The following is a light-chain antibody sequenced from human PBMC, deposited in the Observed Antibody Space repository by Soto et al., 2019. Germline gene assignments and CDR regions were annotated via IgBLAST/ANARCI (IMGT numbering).Light chain of an antibody. J-gene: IGKJ3*01. Sequence: EIVLTQSPGTLSLSPGERATLSCRASQSVSVNSLAWYQQKGGQAPRLLIYAASTRATGVPDRFSGTGSGTEFTLTISSLQSEDFAVYYCQQYNNWPPVTFGPGTKVDI. CDR2: AAS. CDR3: QQYNNWPPVT. CDR1: QSVSVN. V-gene: IGKV3-15*01.